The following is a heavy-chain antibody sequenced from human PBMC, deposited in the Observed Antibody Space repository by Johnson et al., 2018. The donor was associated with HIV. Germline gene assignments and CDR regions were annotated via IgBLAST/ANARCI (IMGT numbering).Heavy chain of an antibody. CDR1: GFTFDDYG. D-gene: IGHD6-13*01. CDR3: AKDRKGSSSWLRSGVAFDI. V-gene: IGHV3-9*01. J-gene: IGHJ3*02. Sequence: EVQLVESGGGVVQPGGSLRLSCAASGFTFDDYGMSWVRQAPGKGLEWVSGISWNSGSIGYADSVKGRFTISRDNAKNSLYLQMNSLRAEDTALYYCAKDRKGSSSWLRSGVAFDIWGQGTMVTVSS. CDR2: ISWNSGSI.